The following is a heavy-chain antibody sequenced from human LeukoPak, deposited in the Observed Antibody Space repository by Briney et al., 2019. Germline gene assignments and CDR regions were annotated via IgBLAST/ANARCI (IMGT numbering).Heavy chain of an antibody. CDR2: INPNSGGT. CDR1: GYTFTGYY. J-gene: IGHJ4*02. Sequence: ASVKVSCKASGYTFTGYYMHWVRQAPGQGLEWMGWINPNSGGTNYAQKFQGRVTMTRDTSISTAYMELSSLRSEDTAVYYCARGPKAYYFDSSGYVFDYWGQGTLVTASS. D-gene: IGHD3-22*01. V-gene: IGHV1-2*02. CDR3: ARGPKAYYFDSSGYVFDY.